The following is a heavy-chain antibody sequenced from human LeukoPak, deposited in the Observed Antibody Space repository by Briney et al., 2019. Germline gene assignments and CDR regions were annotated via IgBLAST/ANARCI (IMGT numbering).Heavy chain of an antibody. CDR2: IYYSGST. J-gene: IGHJ4*02. V-gene: IGHV4-31*03. Sequence: SETLSLTCTVSGGSISSGGYYWSWIRQHPGKGLEWIGYIYYSGSTYYNPSLKSRVTISVDTSKNQFSLKLSSVTAADTAVYYCASSVEWPGAPFDYWGQGTLVTVSS. D-gene: IGHD2-8*01. CDR1: GGSISSGGYY. CDR3: ASSVEWPGAPFDY.